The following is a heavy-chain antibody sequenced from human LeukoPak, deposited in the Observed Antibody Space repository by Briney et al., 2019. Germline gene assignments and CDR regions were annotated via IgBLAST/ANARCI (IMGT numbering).Heavy chain of an antibody. D-gene: IGHD5-24*01. CDR1: GFTFSSYS. CDR3: ASFEMADTRNIDY. Sequence: PGGSLRLSCAASGFTFSSYSMNWVRQAPGKGLEWVSSISSSSSYIYYADSVKGRFTISRDNAKNSLYLQMNSLRAEDTAVYYCASFEMADTRNIDYWGQGTLVTVSS. J-gene: IGHJ4*02. CDR2: ISSSSSYI. V-gene: IGHV3-21*01.